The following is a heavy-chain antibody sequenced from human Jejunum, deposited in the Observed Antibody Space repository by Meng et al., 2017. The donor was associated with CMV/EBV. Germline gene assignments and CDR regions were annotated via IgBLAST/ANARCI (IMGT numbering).Heavy chain of an antibody. Sequence: ESGPGLVKPSETLALTCSVSGGSIHTYYWGWIRQSPGKGLEWIGNIYNYGGTYYNPSLKSRVTISTDTSKNEFSLRLKSVTAADTAVYYCVRHGDCSSGSCYYHWFDPWGQGSLVTVSS. V-gene: IGHV4-59*08. J-gene: IGHJ5*02. CDR2: IYNYGGT. CDR3: VRHGDCSSGSCYYHWFDP. D-gene: IGHD2-2*01. CDR1: GGSIHTYY.